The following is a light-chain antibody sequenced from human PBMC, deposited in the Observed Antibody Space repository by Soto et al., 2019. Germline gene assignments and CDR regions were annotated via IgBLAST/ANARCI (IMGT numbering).Light chain of an antibody. CDR1: QSVTNY. CDR3: LQYHYWWT. Sequence: IVLTQSPATLSLSPGERATLTCRASQSVTNYIAWYQQRPGQAPRLLIYDASNRATGVPARFSGSGSGTEFTLTISSLQSEDFAVYYCLQYHYWWTFGQGTKVDIK. V-gene: IGKV3D-15*01. CDR2: DAS. J-gene: IGKJ1*01.